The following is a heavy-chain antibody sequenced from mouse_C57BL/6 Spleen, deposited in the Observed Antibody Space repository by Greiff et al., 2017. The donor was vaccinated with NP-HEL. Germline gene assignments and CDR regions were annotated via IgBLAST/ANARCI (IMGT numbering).Heavy chain of an antibody. CDR3: AREPDGSSPYWYFDV. J-gene: IGHJ1*03. V-gene: IGHV5-16*01. CDR2: INYDGSST. CDR1: GFTFSDYY. Sequence: EVQLVESEGGLVQPGSSMKLSCTASGFTFSDYYMAWVRQVPEKGLEWVANINYDGSSTYYLDSLKSRFIISRDNAKNILYLQMSSLKSEDTATYYCAREPDGSSPYWYFDVWGTGTTVTVSS. D-gene: IGHD1-1*01.